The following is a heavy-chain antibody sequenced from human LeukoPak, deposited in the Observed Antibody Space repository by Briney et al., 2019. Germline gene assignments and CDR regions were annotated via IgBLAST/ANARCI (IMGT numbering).Heavy chain of an antibody. Sequence: FTXXXXGMXWVRQAPGXXLXWVSYISSSGSTIYYADSVKGRFTISRDNAKNXLYLQMNSLRAEDTAVYYCXXXXXXXXXGVXGKXTXVTISS. CDR2: ISSSGSTI. J-gene: IGHJ6*04. CDR1: FTXXXXG. V-gene: IGHV3-48*04. CDR3: XXXXXXXXXGV.